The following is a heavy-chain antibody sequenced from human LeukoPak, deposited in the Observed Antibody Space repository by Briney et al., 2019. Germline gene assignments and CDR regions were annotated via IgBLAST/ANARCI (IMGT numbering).Heavy chain of an antibody. D-gene: IGHD1-26*01. Sequence: GGSLRLSCAASGFTFSSYEMNWVRQAPGKGLEWVSYISSSGSTIYYADSVKGRFTISRDNAKNSLYLQMNSLRAEDTAVYYCARGRSYEPDNWGQGTLVTVSS. CDR1: GFTFSSYE. V-gene: IGHV3-48*03. CDR2: ISSSGSTI. CDR3: ARGRSYEPDN. J-gene: IGHJ4*02.